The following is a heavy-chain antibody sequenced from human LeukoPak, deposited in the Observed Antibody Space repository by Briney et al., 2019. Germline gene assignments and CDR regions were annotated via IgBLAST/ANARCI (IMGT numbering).Heavy chain of an antibody. CDR3: TTDGDYDFWSAYDY. J-gene: IGHJ4*02. D-gene: IGHD3-3*01. CDR2: IKSKTDGGTT. V-gene: IGHV3-15*01. CDR1: GLTFSSYA. Sequence: GGSLRLSCAASGLTFSSYAMSWVRQAPGKGLEWVGRIKSKTDGGTTDYAAPVKGRFTISRDDSKNTLYLQMNSLKTEDTAVYYCTTDGDYDFWSAYDYWGQGTLVTVSS.